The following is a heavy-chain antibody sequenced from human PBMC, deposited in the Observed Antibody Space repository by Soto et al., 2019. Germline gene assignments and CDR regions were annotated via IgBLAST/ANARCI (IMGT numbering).Heavy chain of an antibody. CDR1: GYTFTSYD. CDR2: MNPNSGNT. CDR3: ASTRDFSGWPTYGMDV. V-gene: IGHV1-8*01. J-gene: IGHJ6*02. Sequence: ASVKVSCKASGYTFTSYDINWVRQATGQGLEWMGWMNPNSGNTGYAQKFQGRVTMTRNTSISTAYMELSSLRSEDTAVYYCASTRDFSGWPTYGMDVWGQGTRVTVSS. D-gene: IGHD6-19*01.